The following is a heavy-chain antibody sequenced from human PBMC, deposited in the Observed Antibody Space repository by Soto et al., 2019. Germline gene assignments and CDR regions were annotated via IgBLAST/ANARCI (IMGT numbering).Heavy chain of an antibody. CDR2: ISWNSGSI. V-gene: IGHV3-9*01. Sequence: GGSLRLSCAASGFTFDDYAMHWVRQAPGKGLEWVSGISWNSGSIGYADSVKGRFTISRDNAKNSLYLQMNSLRAEDTALYYCAKDRASQQLGLGYWGQGTLVTVSS. CDR1: GFTFDDYA. D-gene: IGHD6-13*01. CDR3: AKDRASQQLGLGY. J-gene: IGHJ4*02.